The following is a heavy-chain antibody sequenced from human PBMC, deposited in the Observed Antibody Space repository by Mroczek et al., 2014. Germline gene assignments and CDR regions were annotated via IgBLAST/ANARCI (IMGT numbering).Heavy chain of an antibody. V-gene: IGHV4-4*02. CDR2: SIIWEH. D-gene: IGHD6-19*01. J-gene: IGHJ4*02. Sequence: VQLQESGPGLVKPSGTLSLTCAVSVAPSSVISGGIGSASPQGRGWNGLEKSIIWEHQLQPVPPRSRVTISVDKSKNQFSLKLSSLTAADTAVYYCATSPAVASHFDYWGQGILVTVSS. CDR3: ATSPAVASHFDY. CDR1: VAPSSVISG.